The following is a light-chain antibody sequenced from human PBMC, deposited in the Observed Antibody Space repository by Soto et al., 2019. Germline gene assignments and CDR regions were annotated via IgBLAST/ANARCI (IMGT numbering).Light chain of an antibody. CDR2: DVS. CDR3: QQYNSLPGT. Sequence: DIQMTQSPSSLSVSVGDRVTIPCRASQGIKNDLAWYQQKPGKAPKLLLSDVSNLESGVPSRFSGSGYGTEFTLTISSLQPDDFATYYCQQYNSLPGTFGLGTKVDIK. CDR1: QGIKND. J-gene: IGKJ1*01. V-gene: IGKV1-17*01.